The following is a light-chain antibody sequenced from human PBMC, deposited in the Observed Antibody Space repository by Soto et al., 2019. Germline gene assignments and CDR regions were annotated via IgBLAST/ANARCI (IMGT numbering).Light chain of an antibody. CDR1: QSVSNNY. J-gene: IGKJ1*01. CDR3: QQYGSSPPWT. V-gene: IGKV3-20*01. Sequence: EIVLTQSPGTLSLSPVGRATLSCRARQSVSNNYLAWYQQKPGQAPMLLIYGASNRATGIPDRFSGSGSGTDFTLTISRLEPEDFAVYYCQQYGSSPPWTFGQGTKVDI. CDR2: GAS.